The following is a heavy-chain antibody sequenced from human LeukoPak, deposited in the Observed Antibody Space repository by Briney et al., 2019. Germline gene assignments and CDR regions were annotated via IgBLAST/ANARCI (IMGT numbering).Heavy chain of an antibody. J-gene: IGHJ3*02. V-gene: IGHV1-8*03. Sequence: EASVKVSCKASGYTFTSYDINWVRQATGQGLEWMGWMNPNSGNTGYAQKFQGRVTITRNTSISTAYMELSSLRSEDTAVYYCARVDYTSDAFDIWGQGTMVTVSS. CDR3: ARVDYTSDAFDI. CDR1: GYTFTSYD. D-gene: IGHD4-11*01. CDR2: MNPNSGNT.